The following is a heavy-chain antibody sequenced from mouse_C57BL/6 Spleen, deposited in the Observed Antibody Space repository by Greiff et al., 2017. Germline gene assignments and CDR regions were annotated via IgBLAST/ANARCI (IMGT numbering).Heavy chain of an antibody. CDR3: ARKGYYSYAMDY. CDR2: INPYNGGT. V-gene: IGHV1-19*01. D-gene: IGHD2-12*01. CDR1: GYTFTDYY. Sequence: VQLQQSGPVLVKPGASVKMSCKASGYTFTDYYMNWVKQSHGKSLEWIGVINPYNGGTSYNQKFKGKATLTVDKSSSTAYMELNSLTSEDSAVYYCARKGYYSYAMDYWGQGTSVTVSS. J-gene: IGHJ4*01.